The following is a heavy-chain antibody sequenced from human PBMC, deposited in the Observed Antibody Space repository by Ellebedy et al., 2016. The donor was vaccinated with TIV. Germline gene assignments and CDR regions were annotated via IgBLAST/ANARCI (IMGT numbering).Heavy chain of an antibody. Sequence: SGPTLVKPTQTLTLTCTFSGFSLSTRGMCVNWIRPPPGKALEWLARIDWDDDKFYNTSLRTRLTISKDSSKNQVVLTMINMDPVDTATYYCAGGRSSGWAFDYWGQGTLVTVSS. CDR2: IDWDDDK. CDR3: AGGRSSGWAFDY. D-gene: IGHD6-19*01. CDR1: GFSLSTRGMC. J-gene: IGHJ4*01. V-gene: IGHV2-70*17.